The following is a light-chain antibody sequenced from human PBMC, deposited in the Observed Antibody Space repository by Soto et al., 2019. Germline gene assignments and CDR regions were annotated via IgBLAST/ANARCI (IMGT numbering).Light chain of an antibody. J-gene: IGKJ1*01. CDR3: MQTRQFTWT. Sequence: IVMTQTPLSLSVTPGQPASISCKSSQSLLFSDGKTYLYWYLQKAGQPPQLLIYDVSTRFPGVPDRFSGSGSGTDFTLKISRVEAEDVGVYYCMQTRQFTWTFGQGTKVEMK. CDR2: DVS. CDR1: QSLLFSDGKTY. V-gene: IGKV2D-29*01.